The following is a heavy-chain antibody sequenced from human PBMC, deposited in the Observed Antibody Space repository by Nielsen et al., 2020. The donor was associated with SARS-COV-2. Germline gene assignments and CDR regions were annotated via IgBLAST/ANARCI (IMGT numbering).Heavy chain of an antibody. V-gene: IGHV3-30*04. CDR1: GFSLSGYT. Sequence: GESLKISCVGSGFSLSGYTMHWVRQAPGKGLEWVAVISFDGRYKSYEDSLKARFTIARDNSKNTLYLHLSSPRADDTAVYYCASGAYMITPMGMDVWGQGTTVTVSS. CDR2: ISFDGRYK. CDR3: ASGAYMITPMGMDV. D-gene: IGHD3-16*01. J-gene: IGHJ6*02.